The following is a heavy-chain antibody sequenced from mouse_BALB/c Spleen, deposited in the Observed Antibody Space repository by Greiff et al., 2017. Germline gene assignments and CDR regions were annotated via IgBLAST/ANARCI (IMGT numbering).Heavy chain of an antibody. CDR3: AKGLYGSSPYYYAMDY. CDR1: GYTFTSYW. D-gene: IGHD1-1*01. Sequence: LVESGAELAKPGASVKMSCKASGYTFTSYWMHWVKQRPGQGLEWIGYINPSTGYTEYNQKFKDKATLTADKSSSTAYMQLSSLTSEDSAVYYCAKGLYGSSPYYYAMDYWGQGTSVTVAS. V-gene: IGHV1-7*01. CDR2: INPSTGYT. J-gene: IGHJ4*01.